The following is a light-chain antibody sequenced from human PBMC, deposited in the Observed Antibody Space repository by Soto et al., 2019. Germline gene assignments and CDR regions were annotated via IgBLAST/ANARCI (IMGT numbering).Light chain of an antibody. CDR3: AVWDDSLNGWV. V-gene: IGLV1-44*01. Sequence: QSVLTQPPSASGTPGQRVTISCSGSSSNIGSNTVNWYQQLPGTAPKLLIYTNNRRPSGVPDRFSGSKSGTSASLAISGLQSEAEADYYCAVWDDSLNGWVFGGGTKLTVL. J-gene: IGLJ3*02. CDR1: SSNIGSNT. CDR2: TNN.